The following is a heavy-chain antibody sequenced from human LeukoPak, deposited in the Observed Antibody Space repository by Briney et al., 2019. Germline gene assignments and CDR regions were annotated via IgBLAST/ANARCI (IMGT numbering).Heavy chain of an antibody. CDR1: GFTFSSYA. D-gene: IGHD3-22*01. CDR2: ISGSGGST. V-gene: IGHV3-23*01. CDR3: AKRNGYYDSSGYYSRYFDY. Sequence: GGSLRLSCAASGFTFSSYAMSCVRQAPGKGLEWVSAISGSGGSTYYADSVKGRFTISRDNSKNTLYLQMNSLRAEDTAVYYCAKRNGYYDSSGYYSRYFDYWGQGTLVTVSS. J-gene: IGHJ4*02.